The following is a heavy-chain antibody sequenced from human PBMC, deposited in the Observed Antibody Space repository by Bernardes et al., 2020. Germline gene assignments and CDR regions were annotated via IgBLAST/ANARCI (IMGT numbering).Heavy chain of an antibody. V-gene: IGHV1-8*01. D-gene: IGHD2-2*01. Sequence: ASVKVSCKASGYTFTSADITWVRQATGQGLEWMGWMTPNSGNTGYAQKFQGRVTMTRNTSISTAYMELSSLRSEDTAVYYCAREGEDIVVVPAAMHSDRDWLDNWGQGTLATGSS. CDR1: GYTFTSAD. CDR2: MTPNSGNT. J-gene: IGHJ5*02. CDR3: AREGEDIVVVPAAMHSDRDWLDN.